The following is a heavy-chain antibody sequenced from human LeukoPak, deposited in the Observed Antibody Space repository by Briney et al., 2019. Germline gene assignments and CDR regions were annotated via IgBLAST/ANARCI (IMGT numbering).Heavy chain of an antibody. CDR3: ARGAPHYDILTGYGTPRGWFDP. J-gene: IGHJ5*02. D-gene: IGHD3-9*01. CDR1: GGSISSYY. V-gene: IGHV4-59*12. Sequence: PSETLSLTCTVSGGSISSYYWSWIRQPPGKGLEWIGYIYYSGSTNYNPSLKSRVTISVETSKNLFSLKLSSVTAADTAVYYCARGAPHYDILTGYGTPRGWFDPWGQGTLVTVSS. CDR2: IYYSGST.